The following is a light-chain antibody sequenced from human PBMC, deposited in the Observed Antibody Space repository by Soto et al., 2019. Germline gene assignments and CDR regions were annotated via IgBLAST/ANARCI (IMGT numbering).Light chain of an antibody. Sequence: QSVLTQPPSVSGAPGQRVTISCTGSSSNIGAGYDVHWYQQLPGIAPKLLIYGNNNRPSGVPDRFSGSKSGTSASLAITGLQAEDEADYYCQSYDSNRSVVFGGGTKVTVL. CDR3: QSYDSNRSVV. CDR1: SSNIGAGYD. J-gene: IGLJ2*01. V-gene: IGLV1-40*01. CDR2: GNN.